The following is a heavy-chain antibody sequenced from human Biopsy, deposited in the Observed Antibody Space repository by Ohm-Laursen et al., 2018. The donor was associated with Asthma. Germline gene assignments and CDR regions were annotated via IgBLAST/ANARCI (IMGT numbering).Heavy chain of an antibody. CDR2: LIPVLGTA. V-gene: IGHV1-69*01. CDR3: ARGYSGTDRIVYYYSGMEV. D-gene: IGHD5-12*01. Sequence: VSSVKVSCKASGDSLGSFINYAISWVRQAPRQGLAWMGGLIPVLGTADYAPMFEGRVTITADESTSTAYLELTSLRFEDTAVYYCARGYSGTDRIVYYYSGMEVWGQGTTVTVSS. CDR1: GDSLGSFINYA. J-gene: IGHJ6*02.